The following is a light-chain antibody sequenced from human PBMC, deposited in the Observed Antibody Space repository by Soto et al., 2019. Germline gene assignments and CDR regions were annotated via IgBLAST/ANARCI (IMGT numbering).Light chain of an antibody. V-gene: IGKV1-5*03. CDR2: KAS. Sequence: DIQMTQSPSTLYASVGDRVTITCRASQSISNWLAWYQQKPGKAPNLLIYKASSLESGVPSRFSGSGSWTEFTLTISSLQPDDFATYYCQQYNSYWTFGQGTKVEIK. CDR3: QQYNSYWT. J-gene: IGKJ1*01. CDR1: QSISNW.